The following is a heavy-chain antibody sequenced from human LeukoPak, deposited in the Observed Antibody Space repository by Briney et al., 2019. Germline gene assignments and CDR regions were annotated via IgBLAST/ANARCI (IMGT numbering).Heavy chain of an antibody. CDR3: ARDRGSQDISCSPLGWFDA. D-gene: IGHD2-15*01. V-gene: IGHV4-59*11. Sequence: SETLSLTCSVYDDSFITQYWSWIRQPPGKGLEWIGYVYHSGPTNYNPSLKSRVTISVDTSKNQFSLDLSSVTAADTPVYYCARDRGSQDISCSPLGWFDAWGQGTLVTVSS. CDR2: VYHSGPT. J-gene: IGHJ5*02. CDR1: DDSFITQY.